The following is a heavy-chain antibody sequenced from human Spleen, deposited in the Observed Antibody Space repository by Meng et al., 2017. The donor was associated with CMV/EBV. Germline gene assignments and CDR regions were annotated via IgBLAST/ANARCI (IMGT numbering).Heavy chain of an antibody. CDR3: ARGKQDAWELLAY. CDR1: GVSISSNIR. J-gene: IGHJ4*02. D-gene: IGHD1-26*01. Sequence: VQLKESGPGLGKPSGTLSLTCGVSGVSISSNIRWTWVRQPPGKGLEWIGDIDDSGSTNYNPSLNSRISISLDKSKNHFSLKVNSVTAADTAVYYCARGKQDAWELLAYWGQGALVTVSS. V-gene: IGHV4-4*02. CDR2: IDDSGST.